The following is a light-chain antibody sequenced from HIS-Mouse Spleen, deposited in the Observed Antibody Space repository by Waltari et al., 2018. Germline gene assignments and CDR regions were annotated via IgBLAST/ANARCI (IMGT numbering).Light chain of an antibody. Sequence: SYELTQPSSVSVSPGQTARTTCSGDVLAKTYARWFQQKPGQAPVLVIYKDSERPSGIPERFSGSSSGTTVTLTISGAQVEDEADYYCYSAADNSGVFGGGTKLTVL. V-gene: IGLV3-27*01. CDR1: VLAKTY. J-gene: IGLJ2*01. CDR2: KDS. CDR3: YSAADNSGV.